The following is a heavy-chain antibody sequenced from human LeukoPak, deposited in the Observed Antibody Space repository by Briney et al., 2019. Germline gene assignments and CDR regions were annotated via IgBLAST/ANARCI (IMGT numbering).Heavy chain of an antibody. J-gene: IGHJ4*02. CDR1: GFTFSSYA. Sequence: GGSLRLSCAASGFTFSSYAIHWVRQAPGKGLEYVSAISYNGGSTYYADSVKGRFTISRDNSKNTLYLQMGSLRAEDMAVYYCARRAAADSFYSDYWGQGTLVTVSS. D-gene: IGHD6-13*01. CDR2: ISYNGGST. CDR3: ARRAAADSFYSDY. V-gene: IGHV3-64*02.